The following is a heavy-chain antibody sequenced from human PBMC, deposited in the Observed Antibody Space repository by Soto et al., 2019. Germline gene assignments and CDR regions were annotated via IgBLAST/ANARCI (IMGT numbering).Heavy chain of an antibody. CDR2: INPSPGST. V-gene: IGHV1-46*01. D-gene: IGHD1-26*01. Sequence: QVQLVQSGAEVRKPGASVKVACKASGYTFGSHYVHWVRQAPGQALEWMGIINPSPGSTRYAEKFQGRVTMTRDTSTSTVYMEMSSLRSEDTATYYCARSACPIATCFARYFSTMDVWGQGPTVTVSS. J-gene: IGHJ6*02. CDR3: ARSACPIATCFARYFSTMDV. CDR1: GYTFGSHY.